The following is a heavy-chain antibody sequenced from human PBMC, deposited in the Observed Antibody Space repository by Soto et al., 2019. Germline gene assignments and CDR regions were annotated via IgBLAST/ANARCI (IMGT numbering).Heavy chain of an antibody. Sequence: QLQLQESGPGLVKPSETLSLTCTVSGGSISSSSYYWGWISQPPGKGLEWIGIIYYSGSTYYNPSLKSRVTISVDTSKNQFALKLSSVSATDTAVYYCATSNWFAPGGQGTLVTVSS. CDR3: ATSNWFAP. V-gene: IGHV4-39*01. CDR1: GGSISSSSYY. CDR2: IYYSGST. J-gene: IGHJ5*02.